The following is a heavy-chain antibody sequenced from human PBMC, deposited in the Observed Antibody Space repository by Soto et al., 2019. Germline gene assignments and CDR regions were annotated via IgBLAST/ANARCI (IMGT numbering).Heavy chain of an antibody. CDR1: GYTFTSYG. CDR3: AREIGGSGSYYSFGY. CDR2: ISAYNGNT. J-gene: IGHJ4*02. Sequence: ASVKVSCKASGYTFTSYGISWVRQAPGQGLEWMGWISAYNGNTNYAQKLQGRVTMTTDTSTSTAYMELRSLRSDDTAVYYCAREIGGSGSYYSFGYWGQGTLVTVSS. D-gene: IGHD3-10*01. V-gene: IGHV1-18*04.